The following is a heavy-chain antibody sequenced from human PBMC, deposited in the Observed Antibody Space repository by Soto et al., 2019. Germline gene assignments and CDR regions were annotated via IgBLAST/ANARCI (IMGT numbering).Heavy chain of an antibody. CDR2: IYYSGST. CDR3: ARDGNGMDV. CDR1: GGSISSYY. V-gene: IGHV4-59*01. Sequence: SETLSLTCTVSGGSISSYYWSWIRQPPGKGLEWIGYIYYSGSTNYNPSLKSRVTISVDTSKNQFSLKLSSVTAADTAVYYCARDGNGMDVWGQGTTVTVSS. J-gene: IGHJ6*02.